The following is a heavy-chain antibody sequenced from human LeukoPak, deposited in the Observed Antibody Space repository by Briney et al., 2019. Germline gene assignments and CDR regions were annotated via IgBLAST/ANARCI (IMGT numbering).Heavy chain of an antibody. Sequence: NPGGSLRLSCAASGFTFSNAWMSWVRQAPGKGLEWVGRIKSKTDGWTTDYAAPVKGRFTISRDDSKNTLYLQMNSLKTEDTAVYYCTTSLWELLLRYWGQGTLVTVSS. CDR2: IKSKTDGWTT. D-gene: IGHD1-26*01. V-gene: IGHV3-15*01. J-gene: IGHJ4*02. CDR1: GFTFSNAW. CDR3: TTSLWELLLRY.